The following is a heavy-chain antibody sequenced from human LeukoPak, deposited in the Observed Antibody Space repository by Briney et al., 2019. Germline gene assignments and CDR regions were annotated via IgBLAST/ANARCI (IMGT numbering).Heavy chain of an antibody. J-gene: IGHJ6*03. CDR1: GGSIRNYY. D-gene: IGHD1-26*01. CDR2: IYYSGST. CDR3: ARGVVGATTGYYYYYMDV. V-gene: IGHV4-59*01. Sequence: SETLSLTCTVSGGSIRNYYWSWIRQPPGKGLEWIGYIYYSGSTNCNPSLKSRVTISVDTSKNQFSLKLSSVTAADTAVYYCARGVVGATTGYYYYYMDVWGKGTTVTISS.